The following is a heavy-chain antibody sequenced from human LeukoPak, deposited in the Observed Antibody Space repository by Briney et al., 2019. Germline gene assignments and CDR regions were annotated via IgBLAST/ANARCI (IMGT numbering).Heavy chain of an antibody. V-gene: IGHV4-39*07. CDR3: AIIAVAGTV. D-gene: IGHD6-19*01. CDR2: IYYSGST. Sequence: SETLPLTCTVSGGSISSSSYYWGWIRQPPGKGLEWIGSIYYSGSTYYNPSLKSRVTISVDTSKNQFSLKLSSVTAADTAVYYCAIIAVAGTVWGQGTLVTVSS. J-gene: IGHJ4*02. CDR1: GGSISSSSYY.